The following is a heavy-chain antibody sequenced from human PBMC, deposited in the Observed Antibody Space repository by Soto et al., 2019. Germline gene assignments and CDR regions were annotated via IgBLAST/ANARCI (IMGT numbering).Heavy chain of an antibody. J-gene: IGHJ4*02. CDR2: ISYDGSNK. CDR1: GFIFSSYA. CDR3: ARDPVAGMYYFDY. Sequence: GGSLRLSCAASGFIFSSYAMHWVRQAPGKGLEWVAVISYDGSNKYYADSVKGRFTISRDNSKNTLYLQMNSLRAEDTAVYYCARDPVAGMYYFDYRAQRTLVTVSS. D-gene: IGHD6-19*01. V-gene: IGHV3-30-3*01.